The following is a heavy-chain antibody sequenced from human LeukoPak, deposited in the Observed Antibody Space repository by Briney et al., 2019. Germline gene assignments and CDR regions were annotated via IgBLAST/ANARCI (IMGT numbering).Heavy chain of an antibody. J-gene: IGHJ5*02. Sequence: GGSLRLSCAASGFTFSSYAMSWVRQAPGKGLEWVSAISGSGGDTYYADSVKGRFTISRDNSKNTLYLQMNSLRAEDTAVYYCAKDPACSGGTCYFDPWGQGTLVTVSS. D-gene: IGHD2-15*01. CDR3: AKDPACSGGTCYFDP. CDR1: GFTFSSYA. CDR2: ISGSGGDT. V-gene: IGHV3-23*01.